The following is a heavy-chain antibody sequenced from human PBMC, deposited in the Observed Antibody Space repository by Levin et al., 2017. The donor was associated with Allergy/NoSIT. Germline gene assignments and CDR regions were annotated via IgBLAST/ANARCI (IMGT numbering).Heavy chain of an antibody. CDR3: AREDGSTFDF. J-gene: IGHJ4*02. D-gene: IGHD2-2*03. Sequence: SETLSLTCTVSGGSISGGGYHWTWIRQHPEKGLEWIGYIYYSGSTFYNPSLKSRPMISVDTSKNQFSLNVSSVTAADTAVYYSAREDGSTFDFWGQGDLVRVAS. CDR2: IYYSGST. CDR1: GGSISGGGYH. V-gene: IGHV4-31*03.